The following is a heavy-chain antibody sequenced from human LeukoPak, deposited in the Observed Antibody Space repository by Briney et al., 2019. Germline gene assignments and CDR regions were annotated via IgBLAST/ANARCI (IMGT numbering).Heavy chain of an antibody. V-gene: IGHV3-23*01. Sequence: GRSLRLSCAASGFTFSSFAMTWVRQAPGKGLEWVSSITGTHYNTYNTDSVKGRFTISRDNSKNTLYLQMNSLRADDTAVYYCTKDPNGDYVGAFDPWGQRTLVTVSS. J-gene: IGHJ5*02. D-gene: IGHD4-17*01. CDR2: ITGTHYNT. CDR1: GFTFSSFA. CDR3: TKDPNGDYVGAFDP.